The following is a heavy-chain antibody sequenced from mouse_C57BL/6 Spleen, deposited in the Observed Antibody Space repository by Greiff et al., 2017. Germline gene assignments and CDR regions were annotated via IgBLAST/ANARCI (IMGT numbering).Heavy chain of an antibody. CDR1: GFTFSDYG. Sequence: DVQLVESGGGLVKPGGSLKLSCAASGFTFSDYGMHWVRQAPEKGLEWVAYISRGSSTIYYADTVKGRFTISRDHAKNTLFLQMTSLRSEDTAMYYCARPGLRRGDYFDCWGQGTTLTVSS. V-gene: IGHV5-17*01. CDR3: ARPGLRRGDYFDC. CDR2: ISRGSSTI. J-gene: IGHJ2*01. D-gene: IGHD2-4*01.